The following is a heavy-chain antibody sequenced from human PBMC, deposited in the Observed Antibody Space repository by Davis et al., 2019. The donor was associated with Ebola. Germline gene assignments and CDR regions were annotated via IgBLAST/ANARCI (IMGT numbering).Heavy chain of an antibody. D-gene: IGHD3-16*02. CDR2: IYYSGST. Sequence: SETLSLTCTVSGGSISSYYWSWIRQPPGKGLEWIGYIYYSGSTNYNPSLKSRVTISVDTSKNQFSLKLSSVTAADTAVYYCARLSAGVNNWFDPWGQGTLVTVSS. V-gene: IGHV4-59*08. CDR3: ARLSAGVNNWFDP. CDR1: GGSISSYY. J-gene: IGHJ5*02.